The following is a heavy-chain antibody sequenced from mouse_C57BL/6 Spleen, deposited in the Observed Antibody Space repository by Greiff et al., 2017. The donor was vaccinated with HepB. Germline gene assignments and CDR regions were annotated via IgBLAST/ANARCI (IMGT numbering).Heavy chain of an antibody. CDR2: IYPGNSDT. Sequence: EVQLQQSGTVLARPGASVKMSCKTSGYTFTSYWMHWVKQRPGQGLEWIGAIYPGNSDTSYNQKFKGKAKLTAVTSASTAYMELSSLTNEDSAVYYCTRGGISTTRYFDYWGQGTTLTVSS. CDR3: TRGGISTTRYFDY. CDR1: GYTFTSYW. J-gene: IGHJ2*01. V-gene: IGHV1-5*01. D-gene: IGHD1-1*01.